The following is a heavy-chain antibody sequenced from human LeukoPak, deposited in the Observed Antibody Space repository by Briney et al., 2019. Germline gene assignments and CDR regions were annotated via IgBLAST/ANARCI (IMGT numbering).Heavy chain of an antibody. Sequence: SETLSLTCTVSGGSIISSSYYWGWIRHPPGKGREWIGSIYYSGSTYYNPSPKSRVTISVDTSKNQFSLKMSSVTAADTAVDFCARGGPPGYYYDYYMDVWGKGTTVTISS. CDR2: IYYSGST. J-gene: IGHJ6*03. CDR1: GGSIISSSYY. V-gene: IGHV4-39*07. CDR3: ARGGPPGYYYDYYMDV.